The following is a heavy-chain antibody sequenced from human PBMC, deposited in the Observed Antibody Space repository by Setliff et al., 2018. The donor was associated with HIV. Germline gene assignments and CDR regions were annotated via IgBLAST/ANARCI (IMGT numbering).Heavy chain of an antibody. CDR2: ISAYNGNT. CDR1: GYTFTSYG. J-gene: IGHJ4*02. D-gene: IGHD3-16*01. V-gene: IGHV1-18*01. CDR3: ARTGGLTYYDYVWGNILYY. Sequence: GASVKVSCKASGYTFTSYGISWVRQAPGQGLEWMGWISAYNGNTNYAQKLQGRVTMTTDTSTSTAYMELRSLRSDDTAVYYCARTGGLTYYDYVWGNILYYWGQGTLVTVSS.